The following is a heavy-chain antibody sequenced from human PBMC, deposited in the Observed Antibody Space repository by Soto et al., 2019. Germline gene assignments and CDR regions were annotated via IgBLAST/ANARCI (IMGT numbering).Heavy chain of an antibody. D-gene: IGHD2-15*01. CDR3: ARGYCSGGSCYYNWFDP. V-gene: IGHV1-18*01. CDR1: GYTFTSYG. Sequence: EASVKVSCKASGYTFTSYGISWVRQAPGQGLEWMGWISAYNGNTNYAQKLQGRVTMTTDTSTSTAYMELRSLRSDDTAVYYCARGYCSGGSCYYNWFDPWGQGTLVTVSS. J-gene: IGHJ5*02. CDR2: ISAYNGNT.